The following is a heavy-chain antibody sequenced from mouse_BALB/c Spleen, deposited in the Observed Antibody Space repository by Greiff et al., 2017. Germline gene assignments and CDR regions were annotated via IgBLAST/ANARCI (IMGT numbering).Heavy chain of an antibody. J-gene: IGHJ1*01. CDR2: ISYSGST. Sequence: EVQLQESGPSLVKPSQTLSLTCSVTGDSITSGYWNWIRKFPGNKLEYMGYISYSGSTYYNPSLKSRISITRDTSKNQYYLQLNSVTTEDTATYYCARNYGSSFYWYFDVWGAGTTVTVSS. D-gene: IGHD1-1*01. CDR3: ARNYGSSFYWYFDV. CDR1: GDSITSGY. V-gene: IGHV3-8*02.